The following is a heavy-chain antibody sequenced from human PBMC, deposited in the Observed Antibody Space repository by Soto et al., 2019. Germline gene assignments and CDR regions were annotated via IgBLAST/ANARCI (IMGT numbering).Heavy chain of an antibody. CDR2: IYYSGST. D-gene: IGHD2-15*01. CDR3: ARDRGSGGYCSGGSCSGIFFDYYYYMDV. CDR1: GVSISSYY. V-gene: IGHV4-59*01. Sequence: SETLSLTCTVSGVSISSYYWSWIRQPPGKGLEWIGYIYYSGSTNYNPSLKSRVTISVDTSKNQFSLKLSSVTAADTAVYYCARDRGSGGYCSGGSCSGIFFDYYYYMDVWGKGTTVTVSS. J-gene: IGHJ6*03.